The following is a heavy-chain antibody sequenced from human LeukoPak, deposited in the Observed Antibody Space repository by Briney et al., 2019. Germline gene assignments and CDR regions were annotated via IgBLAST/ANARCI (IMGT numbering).Heavy chain of an antibody. CDR3: AKRGVVIRVILVGFHKEAYYFDS. J-gene: IGHJ4*02. CDR1: GITLSNYG. V-gene: IGHV3-23*01. D-gene: IGHD3-22*01. CDR2: ISGSGGGT. Sequence: PGGSLLLSCAVSGITLSNYGMSWVRRAPGKGLEWVAGISGSGGGTNYADSVKGRFTISRDNPKNTLFLQMNNLRAEDTAVYFCAKRGVVIRVILVGFHKEAYYFDSWGQGALVTVSS.